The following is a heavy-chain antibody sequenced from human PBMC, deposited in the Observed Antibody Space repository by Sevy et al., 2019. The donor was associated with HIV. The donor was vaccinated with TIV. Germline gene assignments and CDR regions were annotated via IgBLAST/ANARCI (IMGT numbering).Heavy chain of an antibody. CDR1: GFTFSSYA. CDR3: ARDDEAKYYYDSSGYFDY. CDR2: LSYDGSNK. V-gene: IGHV3-30-3*01. Sequence: GGSLRLSCAASGFTFSSYAMHWVRRAPGKGLEWVAVLSYDGSNKDYADSVKGRFTISRDNSKNTLYLQMNSLRAEDTAVYYCARDDEAKYYYDSSGYFDYWGQGTLVTVSS. J-gene: IGHJ4*02. D-gene: IGHD3-22*01.